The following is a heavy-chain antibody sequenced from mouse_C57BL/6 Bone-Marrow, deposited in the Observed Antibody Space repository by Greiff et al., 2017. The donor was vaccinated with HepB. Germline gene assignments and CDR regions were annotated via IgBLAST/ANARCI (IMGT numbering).Heavy chain of an antibody. CDR1: GYTFTDYY. V-gene: IGHV1-19*01. CDR2: INPYNGGT. D-gene: IGHD1-1*01. Sequence: EVQLQQSGPVLVKPGASVKMSCKASGYTFTDYYMNWVKQSHGKSLEWIGVINPYNGGTSYNQKFKGKATLTVDKSSSTAYMELNSLTSEDSAVYYCARGVYYGSSPFAYWGQGTLVTVSA. J-gene: IGHJ3*01. CDR3: ARGVYYGSSPFAY.